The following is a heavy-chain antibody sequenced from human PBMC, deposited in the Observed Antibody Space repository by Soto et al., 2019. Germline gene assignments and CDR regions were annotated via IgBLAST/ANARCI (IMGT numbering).Heavy chain of an antibody. V-gene: IGHV3-64*04. J-gene: IGHJ4*02. D-gene: IGHD3-10*01. CDR1: GFTFSSCA. Sequence: GGSLRLSCSVSGFTFSSCAMHWVRQAPGKGLEYVSAISSNGGSTYYADSVKGRFTISRDNSKNTLYLQMHSLRAEDTAVYYCAKDTAYYFGAGSYLDYWGQGTLVTVSS. CDR2: ISSNGGST. CDR3: AKDTAYYFGAGSYLDY.